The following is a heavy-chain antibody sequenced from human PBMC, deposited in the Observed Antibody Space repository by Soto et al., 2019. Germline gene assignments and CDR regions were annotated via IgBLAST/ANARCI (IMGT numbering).Heavy chain of an antibody. CDR1: GGSFSGYY. J-gene: IGHJ5*02. CDR3: ATARAHITIFGVVTSWFDP. Sequence: QVQLQQWGAGLLKPSETLSLTCAVYGGSFSGYYWSWIRQPPGKGLEWIVEINHSGSTNYNPSLKSRVTISVDTSKNQFSLKPSSVTAADTALYYCATARAHITIFGVVTSWFDPWGQGTMVTVS. CDR2: INHSGST. V-gene: IGHV4-34*01. D-gene: IGHD3-3*01.